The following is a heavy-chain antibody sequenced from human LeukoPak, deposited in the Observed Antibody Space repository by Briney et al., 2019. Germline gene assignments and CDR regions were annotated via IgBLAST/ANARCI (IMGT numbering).Heavy chain of an antibody. Sequence: SETLSLTCTVSGGSISSYYWSWMRGPAGKGREWFGHIYTSGSTNYNTSLKSPVTMSVDTSKNQFSLKLSPVTAADTAVYYCARDIDYYDSSGEAMWGQGTLVTVSS. V-gene: IGHV4-4*07. CDR1: GGSISSYY. J-gene: IGHJ4*02. D-gene: IGHD3-22*01. CDR2: IYTSGST. CDR3: ARDIDYYDSSGEAM.